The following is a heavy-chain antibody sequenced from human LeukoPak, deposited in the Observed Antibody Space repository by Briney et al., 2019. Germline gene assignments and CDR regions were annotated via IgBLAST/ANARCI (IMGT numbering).Heavy chain of an antibody. CDR1: GYTFTRYG. CDR2: ISTYNGDT. J-gene: IGHJ4*02. CDR3: ATTSEN. D-gene: IGHD3-3*01. V-gene: IGHV1-18*01. Sequence: ASVKVSCKASGYTFTRYGITWVRQAPGQGLEWMGWISTYNGDTNYAQKFQGRVAMTTDTSTSTAYMDLRNMRSDDTAVYYCATTSENWGQGTLVTVSS.